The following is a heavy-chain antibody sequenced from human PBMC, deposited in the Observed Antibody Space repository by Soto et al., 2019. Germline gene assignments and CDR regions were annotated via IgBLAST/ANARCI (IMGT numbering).Heavy chain of an antibody. J-gene: IGHJ6*02. CDR2: IWYDGSNK. V-gene: IGHV3-33*01. CDR1: GFTFSSYG. Sequence: QVQLVESGGGVVQPGRSLRLSCAASGFTFSSYGMHWVRQAPGKGLEWVAVIWYDGSNKYYADSVKGRFTISRDNSKNPLYLQINSLRAEDTAVYYWARGDLGKYYYYDGMNVWGQGTTVTVAS. CDR3: ARGDLGKYYYYDGMNV.